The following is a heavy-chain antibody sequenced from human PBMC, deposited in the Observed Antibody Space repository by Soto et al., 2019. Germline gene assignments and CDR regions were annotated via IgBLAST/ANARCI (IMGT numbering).Heavy chain of an antibody. V-gene: IGHV1-69*01. Sequence: QVQLVQSGAEVKKPGSSVKVSCKASGGTFSSYAISWVRQAHGQGLEWMGGIIPIFGTANYAQKFQGRVTITADESTSTAYMELSSLRSEDTAVYYCARALRDYDFWSGSLTTPSYYYYGMDVWGQGTTVTVSS. CDR3: ARALRDYDFWSGSLTTPSYYYYGMDV. D-gene: IGHD3-3*01. CDR1: GGTFSSYA. CDR2: IIPIFGTA. J-gene: IGHJ6*02.